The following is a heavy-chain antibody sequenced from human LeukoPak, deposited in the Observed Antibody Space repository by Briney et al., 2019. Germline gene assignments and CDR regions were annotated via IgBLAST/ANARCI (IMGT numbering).Heavy chain of an antibody. J-gene: IGHJ6*02. CDR3: ARLSSTVTYYYYGMDV. CDR1: GGSISSYY. V-gene: IGHV4-59*01. CDR2: IYYSGST. Sequence: SETLSLTCTVSGGSISSYYWSWIRQPPGKGLEWIGYIYYSGSTNYNPSLKSRVTISVDTSKNQFSLKLSSVTAADTAVYYCARLSSTVTYYYYGMDVWGQGTTITVSS. D-gene: IGHD4-4*01.